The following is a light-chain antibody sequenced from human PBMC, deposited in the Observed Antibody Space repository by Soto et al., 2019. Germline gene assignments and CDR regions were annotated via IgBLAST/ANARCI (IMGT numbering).Light chain of an antibody. CDR1: QTITSS. CDR3: QHYNSYSEA. J-gene: IGKJ1*01. CDR2: KAS. V-gene: IGKV1-5*03. Sequence: DIQMTESPSTLSRSVGDRVTITCRDTQTITSSLAWYQHKPRKAPKLLIYKASTLNSGVPSRSSGSGSGTEFTLTISSLQPDDSATYYCQHYNSYSEAFGQGTKVDI.